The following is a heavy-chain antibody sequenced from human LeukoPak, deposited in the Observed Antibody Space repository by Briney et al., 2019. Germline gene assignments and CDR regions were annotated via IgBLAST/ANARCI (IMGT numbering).Heavy chain of an antibody. CDR2: MSASGSS. CDR3: ARDLLIADAYDL. V-gene: IGHV4-61*02. J-gene: IGHJ3*01. CDR1: GGSISTVNYY. Sequence: SETLSLTCTVSGGSISTVNYYWNWIRQPAGKRLEWIGRMSASGSSNYNPSLKSRVTISVDRSKNQFLLKMSSVPAADTAVYCCARDLLIADAYDLWGQGTMVPVSS.